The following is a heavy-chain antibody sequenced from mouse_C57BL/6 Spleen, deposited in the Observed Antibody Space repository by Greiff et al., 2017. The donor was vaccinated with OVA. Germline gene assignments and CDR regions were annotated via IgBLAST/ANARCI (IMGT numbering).Heavy chain of an antibody. J-gene: IGHJ1*03. V-gene: IGHV5-16*01. Sequence: EVHLVESEGGLVQPGSSMKLSCTASGFTFSDYYMAWVRQVPEKGLEWVANINYDGSSTYYLDSLKSRFIISRDNAKNILYLQMSSLKSEDTATYYCARDDYDGYYGYFDVWGTGTTVTVSS. D-gene: IGHD2-3*01. CDR2: INYDGSST. CDR3: ARDDYDGYYGYFDV. CDR1: GFTFSDYY.